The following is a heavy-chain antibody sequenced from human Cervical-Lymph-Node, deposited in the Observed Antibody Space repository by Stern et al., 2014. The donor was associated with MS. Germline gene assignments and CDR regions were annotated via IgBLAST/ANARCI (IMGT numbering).Heavy chain of an antibody. V-gene: IGHV3-21*01. J-gene: IGHJ4*02. CDR1: GFTFSHSS. Sequence: QLVQSGGGLVKPGESLRLSCDASGFTFSHSSINWVRQAPGKGLAWISSISNNSTHTYYADSVEGRFTISRDSAKDSVSLHMVSLRAEDTAVYYCARARVGDYARSPHLDSWGQGTLVTVSS. CDR2: ISNNSTHT. D-gene: IGHD4-17*01. CDR3: ARARVGDYARSPHLDS.